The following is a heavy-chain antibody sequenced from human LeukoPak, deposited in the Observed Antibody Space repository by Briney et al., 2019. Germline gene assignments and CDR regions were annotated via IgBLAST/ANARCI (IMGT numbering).Heavy chain of an antibody. CDR1: GYTFTNYW. Sequence: GESLKISCKGSGYTFTNYWIGWVRQMPGKGLEWMGIVYPGDSDTRYSPSFQGQVTISADKSITTAYLQWSSLKASDTAMYYCARQFLYDSSGLDIWGQGTMVTVSS. V-gene: IGHV5-51*01. J-gene: IGHJ3*02. CDR3: ARQFLYDSSGLDI. CDR2: VYPGDSDT. D-gene: IGHD3-22*01.